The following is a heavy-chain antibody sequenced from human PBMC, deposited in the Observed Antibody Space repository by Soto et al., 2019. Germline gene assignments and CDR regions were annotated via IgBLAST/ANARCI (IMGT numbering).Heavy chain of an antibody. J-gene: IGHJ4*02. CDR2: ISAYNGNT. D-gene: IGHD3-22*01. Sequence: QVQLVPSGAEVKKPGASVKVSCKASGYTFTSYGISWVRQAPGQGLEWMGWISAYNGNTNYAQKLQGRVTMTTDTSTSTAYMELRSLRSDDTAVYYCARERYYDSSGYEPFDYWGQGTLVTVSS. CDR1: GYTFTSYG. CDR3: ARERYYDSSGYEPFDY. V-gene: IGHV1-18*01.